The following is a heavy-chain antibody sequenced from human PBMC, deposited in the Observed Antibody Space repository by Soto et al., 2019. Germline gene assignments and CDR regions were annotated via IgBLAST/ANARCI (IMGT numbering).Heavy chain of an antibody. CDR3: EQLAKDPYFEY. V-gene: IGHV3-30*18. D-gene: IGHD3-3*02. J-gene: IGHJ4*02. CDR2: ISHDLNER. CDR1: VCDCFSFC. Sequence: VVSLRLSCSSCVCDCFSFCMHLFRQAPGRGLYWVAVISHDLNERKYAYSVKGRFTISRDNSKDTLYLQMYSLRPADTAVYYCEQLAKDPYFEYWGKGHMVNVS.